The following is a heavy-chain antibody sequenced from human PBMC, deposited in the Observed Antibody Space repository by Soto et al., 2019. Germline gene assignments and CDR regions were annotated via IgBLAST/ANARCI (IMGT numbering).Heavy chain of an antibody. CDR3: ARAYGSGSYYNVRWFDP. J-gene: IGHJ5*02. V-gene: IGHV4-31*03. Sequence: SETLSLTCTVSGGSISSGGYYWSWIRQHPGKGLEWIGYIYYSGSTYYNPSLKSRVTISVDTSKNQFSLKLSSVTAADTAVYYCARAYGSGSYYNVRWFDPWGQGTLVTVSS. D-gene: IGHD3-10*01. CDR2: IYYSGST. CDR1: GGSISSGGYY.